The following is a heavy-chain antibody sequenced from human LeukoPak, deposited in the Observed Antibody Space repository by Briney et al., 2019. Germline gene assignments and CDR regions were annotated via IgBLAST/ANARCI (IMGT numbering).Heavy chain of an antibody. Sequence: GGALKISFKGSGYSFTSYWIGWVRARPGKGLEWMGIIYPDDSDTRYSPSFQGQVTISADKSISTAYLQWSSLKASDTAMYYCARGATTYNWFDPWGQGTLVTVSS. J-gene: IGHJ5*02. D-gene: IGHD1-26*01. CDR3: ARGATTYNWFDP. V-gene: IGHV5-51*01. CDR2: IYPDDSDT. CDR1: GYSFTSYW.